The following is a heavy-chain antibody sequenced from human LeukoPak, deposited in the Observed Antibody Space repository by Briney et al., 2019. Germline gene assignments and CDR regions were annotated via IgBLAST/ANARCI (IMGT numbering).Heavy chain of an antibody. D-gene: IGHD6-13*01. CDR2: ISASGGST. J-gene: IGHJ2*01. V-gene: IGHV3-23*01. Sequence: GGSLRLSCAASGFTFSSYAMTWVRQAPGKGLEWVSAISASGGSTYQADSVKGRFTISRDNSKNTLYLQMNSLRAEDTAVYYCARDGSSWHWYFDLWGRGTPVTVSS. CDR3: ARDGSSWHWYFDL. CDR1: GFTFSSYA.